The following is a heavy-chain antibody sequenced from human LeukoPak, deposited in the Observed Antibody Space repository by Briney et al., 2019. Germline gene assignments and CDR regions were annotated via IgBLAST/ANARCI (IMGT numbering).Heavy chain of an antibody. V-gene: IGHV1-46*01. CDR2: INPNKGRT. Sequence: GSVKVSCKPSGYTFTNYHMHWVRQAPGQGLGWMGVINPNKGRTNYAQKFQGRVTMTRDTSANTVSMALSSLRSEDTAVYYCASLFSSGSSDFDAFDIWGLGTMVTVSS. CDR3: ASLFSSGSSDFDAFDI. CDR1: GYTFTNYH. D-gene: IGHD6-19*01. J-gene: IGHJ3*02.